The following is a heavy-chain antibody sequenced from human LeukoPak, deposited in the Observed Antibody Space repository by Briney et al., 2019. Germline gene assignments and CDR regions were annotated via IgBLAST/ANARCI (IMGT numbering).Heavy chain of an antibody. CDR2: IIPIFGTA. D-gene: IGHD4-23*01. J-gene: IGHJ4*02. CDR1: GGTFSSYA. V-gene: IGHV1-69*05. Sequence: ASVKVSCKASGGTFSSYAISWVRQAPGQGLEWMGGIIPIFGTANYAQKFQGRVTITTDEYTSTAYMELSSLRSEDTAVYYCARDQVPFSGGNSGFDYWGQGTLVTVSS. CDR3: ARDQVPFSGGNSGFDY.